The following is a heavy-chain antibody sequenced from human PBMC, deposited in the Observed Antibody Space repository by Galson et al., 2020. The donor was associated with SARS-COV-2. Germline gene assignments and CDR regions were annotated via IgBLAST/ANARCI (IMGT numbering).Heavy chain of an antibody. CDR1: GFSVRNNY. CDR3: GGDLTTNGWNNLGY. CDR2: IYPDGTT. Sequence: GGSLRLSCAASGFSVRNNYMSWVRQAPGKGLEWVSSIYPDGTTYYQDSVRDRFTISRDSSTNTLDLHMNTLRVDDSAVYYCGGDLTTNGWNNLGYWGQGTEVTCSA. J-gene: IGHJ4*02. D-gene: IGHD3-9*01. V-gene: IGHV3-53*01.